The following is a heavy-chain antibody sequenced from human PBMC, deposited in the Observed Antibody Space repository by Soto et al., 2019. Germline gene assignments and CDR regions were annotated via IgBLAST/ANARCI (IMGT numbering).Heavy chain of an antibody. Sequence: QITLKESGPTLVKPTQTLTLTCTFSGVSLSTSGVGVGWIRQPPGKALEWLALIYWDDDKRYSPSLKSRLTITKDTSKNQVVLTMTNMDPVDTATYYCARSGSYCSSTSCPRYWFEPWGQGTLVTVSS. D-gene: IGHD2-2*01. CDR2: IYWDDDK. CDR1: GVSLSTSGVG. CDR3: ARSGSYCSSTSCPRYWFEP. J-gene: IGHJ5*02. V-gene: IGHV2-5*02.